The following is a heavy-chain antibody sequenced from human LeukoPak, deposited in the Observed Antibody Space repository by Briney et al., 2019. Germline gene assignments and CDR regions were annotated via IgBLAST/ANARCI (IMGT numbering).Heavy chain of an antibody. J-gene: IGHJ4*02. CDR3: AKDPMGGPLYYFDY. CDR1: GFTFSSNW. CDR2: INSDGSST. V-gene: IGHV3-74*01. D-gene: IGHD1-26*01. Sequence: PGGSLRLSCAASGFTFSSNWMHWVRQVPGKGLVWVSRINSDGSSTSYADSVKGRFTISRDNAKNTLYLQMNSLRAEDTAVYYCAKDPMGGPLYYFDYWGQGTLVTVSS.